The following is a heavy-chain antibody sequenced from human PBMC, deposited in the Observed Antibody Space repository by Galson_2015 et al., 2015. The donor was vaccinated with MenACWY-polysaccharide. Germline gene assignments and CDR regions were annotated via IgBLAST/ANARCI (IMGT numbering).Heavy chain of an antibody. D-gene: IGHD3-3*01. V-gene: IGHV3-30*02. J-gene: IGHJ4*02. CDR2: IRYDGSNK. Sequence: SLRLSCAASGFTFSSYGMHWVRQAPGKGLEWVAFIRYDGSNKYYADSVKGRFTISRDNSKSTLYLQMNSLRAEDTAVYYCAKDHDFWSGNYPSVFDYWGQGTLVTVSS. CDR3: AKDHDFWSGNYPSVFDY. CDR1: GFTFSSYG.